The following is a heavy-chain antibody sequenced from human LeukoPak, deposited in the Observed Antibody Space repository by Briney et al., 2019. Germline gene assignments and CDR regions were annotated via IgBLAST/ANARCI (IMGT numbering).Heavy chain of an antibody. CDR3: AKDGGYSGYDYVPDFDY. CDR2: ISVSGGST. J-gene: IGHJ4*02. Sequence: GGSLRLSCAASGFTFSSYAMSWVRQAPGKGLEWVSAISVSGGSTYYADSVKGRFTISRDNSKNTLYLQMNSLRAEDTAVYYCAKDGGYSGYDYVPDFDYWGQGTLVTVSS. CDR1: GFTFSSYA. D-gene: IGHD5-12*01. V-gene: IGHV3-23*01.